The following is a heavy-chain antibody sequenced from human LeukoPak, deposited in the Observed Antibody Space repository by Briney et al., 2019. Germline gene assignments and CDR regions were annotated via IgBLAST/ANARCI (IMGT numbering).Heavy chain of an antibody. V-gene: IGHV4-34*01. CDR1: GGSFSGYY. CDR2: INHSGST. Sequence: PSETLSLTCAVYGGSFSGYYWSWIRQPPGKGLEWIGEINHSGSTNYNPSLKRRVTMSVDTSKNQFSLKLSSVTAADTAVYYCARTQREYYYDSSGAIDAFDIWGQGTMVTVSS. D-gene: IGHD3-22*01. CDR3: ARTQREYYYDSSGAIDAFDI. J-gene: IGHJ3*02.